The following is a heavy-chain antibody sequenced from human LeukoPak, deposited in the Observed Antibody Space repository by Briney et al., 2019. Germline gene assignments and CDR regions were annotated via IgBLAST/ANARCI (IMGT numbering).Heavy chain of an antibody. CDR3: ARREGLLFDY. CDR1: GGSISSSSYY. V-gene: IGHV4-39*01. Sequence: SETLSLTCTVSGGSISSSSYYWGWVRQPPRRWLECNGSIYYSGTTYYNPSLKSRVTISVDTSKNQFSLKLSSVTAADTAVYYCARREGLLFDYWGQGTLVTVSS. D-gene: IGHD2-21*02. CDR2: IYYSGTT. J-gene: IGHJ4*02.